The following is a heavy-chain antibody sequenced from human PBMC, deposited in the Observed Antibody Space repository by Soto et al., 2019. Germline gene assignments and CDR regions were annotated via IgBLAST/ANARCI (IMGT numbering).Heavy chain of an antibody. J-gene: IGHJ6*02. CDR1: GFPFSSYA. Sequence: PGGSLRLSCAASGFPFSSYAMSWVRQAPGKGLEWVSAISGSGGSTYYADSVKGRFTISRDNSKNTLYLQMNSLRAEDTAVYYYAKGMTTVTTFYYYYYGMDVWGQGTTVTVSS. V-gene: IGHV3-23*01. CDR3: AKGMTTVTTFYYYYYGMDV. D-gene: IGHD4-17*01. CDR2: ISGSGGST.